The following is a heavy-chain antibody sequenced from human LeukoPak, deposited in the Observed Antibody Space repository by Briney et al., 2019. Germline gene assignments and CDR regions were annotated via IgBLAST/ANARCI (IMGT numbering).Heavy chain of an antibody. CDR1: GFTFTSSA. D-gene: IGHD6-13*01. CDR2: IAVGSGNT. Sequence: GTSVKVSCKASGFTFTSSAVQWVRQARGQRLEWIGWIAVGSGNTNYAQKFQGRVTITRDMSTSTAYMELSSLRSEDTAVYYCAAVFAAAGTYYYYGMDVWGKGTTVTVSS. CDR3: AAVFAAAGTYYYYGMDV. J-gene: IGHJ6*04. V-gene: IGHV1-58*01.